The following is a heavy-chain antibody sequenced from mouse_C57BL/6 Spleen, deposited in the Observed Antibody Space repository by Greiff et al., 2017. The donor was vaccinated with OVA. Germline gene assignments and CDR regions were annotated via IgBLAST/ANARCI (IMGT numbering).Heavy chain of an antibody. Sequence: VQLQESGAELVRPGTSVKVSCKASGYAFTNYLIEWVKQRPGQGLEWIGVINPGSGGTNYNEKFKGKATLTADKSSSTAYMQLSSLTSEDSAVYFCARGGLRPYDYWGQGTTLTVSS. V-gene: IGHV1-54*01. CDR3: ARGGLRPYDY. J-gene: IGHJ2*01. CDR1: GYAFTNYL. D-gene: IGHD2-2*01. CDR2: INPGSGGT.